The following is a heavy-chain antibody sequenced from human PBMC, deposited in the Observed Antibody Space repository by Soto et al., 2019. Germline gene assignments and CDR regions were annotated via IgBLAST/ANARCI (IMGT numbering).Heavy chain of an antibody. J-gene: IGHJ4*02. CDR3: ARGIVGYSSSWYPYYFDY. V-gene: IGHV1-69*13. Sequence: SVKVSCKASGGTFSSYAISWVRQAPGQGLEWMGGIIPIFGTANYAQKFQGRVTITADESTSTAYMELSSLRSEDTAVYYCARGIVGYSSSWYPYYFDYWGQGTLVTVSS. D-gene: IGHD6-13*01. CDR1: GGTFSSYA. CDR2: IIPIFGTA.